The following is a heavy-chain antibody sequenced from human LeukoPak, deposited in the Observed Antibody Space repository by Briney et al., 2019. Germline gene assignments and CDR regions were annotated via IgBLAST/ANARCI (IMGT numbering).Heavy chain of an antibody. CDR1: GGSISSGSYY. Sequence: SETLSLTCTVSGGSISSGSYYWSWIRQPPGKGLEWIGRIYTSGSTNYNPSLKSRVTISVDTSKNQFSLKLSSVTAADTAVYYCARADYYDSSGFDYWGQGTLVTVSS. V-gene: IGHV4-61*02. CDR2: IYTSGST. J-gene: IGHJ4*02. CDR3: ARADYYDSSGFDY. D-gene: IGHD3-22*01.